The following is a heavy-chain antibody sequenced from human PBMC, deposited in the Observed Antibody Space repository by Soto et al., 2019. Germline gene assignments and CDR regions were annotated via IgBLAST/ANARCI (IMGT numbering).Heavy chain of an antibody. CDR1: GYTFTSYG. CDR2: IGAYNGNT. V-gene: IGHV1-18*01. J-gene: IGHJ4*02. CDR3: ARGVGNIVVVVAALDY. D-gene: IGHD2-15*01. Sequence: QVQLVQSGAEVKKPGASVKVSCKASGYTFTSYGISWVRQAPGQGLEWMGWIGAYNGNTNYAQKIQGRVTMTTYPSSSTAYMELRSLRSDDTAVYYCARGVGNIVVVVAALDYWGQGTLVTVSS.